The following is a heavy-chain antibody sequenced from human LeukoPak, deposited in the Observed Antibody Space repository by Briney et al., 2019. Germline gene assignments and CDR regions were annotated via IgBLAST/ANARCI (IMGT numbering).Heavy chain of an antibody. CDR3: ARTDDILTGYSGY. CDR2: IIPILGIA. J-gene: IGHJ4*02. Sequence: GASVKVSCKASGGTFISYAISWVRQAPGQGLEWMGRIIPILGIANYAQKFQGRVTITADKSTSTAYMELSSLRSEDTAVYYCARTDDILTGYSGYWGQGTLVTVSS. V-gene: IGHV1-69*04. D-gene: IGHD3-9*01. CDR1: GGTFISYA.